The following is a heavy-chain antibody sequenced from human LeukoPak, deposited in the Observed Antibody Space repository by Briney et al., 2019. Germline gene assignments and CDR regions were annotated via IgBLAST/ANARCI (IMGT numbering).Heavy chain of an antibody. CDR1: GGTFSSYA. CDR3: ARPYAYSSGWYYFDY. D-gene: IGHD6-19*01. Sequence: ASVKVSCKASGGTFSSYAISWVRQAPGQGLEWMGGIIPIFGTANYAQKFQGRVTITADESTSTAYMELSSLRSEDTAVYYCARPYAYSSGWYYFDYWGQGTLVTVSS. CDR2: IIPIFGTA. J-gene: IGHJ4*02. V-gene: IGHV1-69*13.